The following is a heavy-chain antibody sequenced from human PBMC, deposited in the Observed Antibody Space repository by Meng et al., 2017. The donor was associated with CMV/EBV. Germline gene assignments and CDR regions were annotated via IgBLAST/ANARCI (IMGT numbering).Heavy chain of an antibody. CDR3: ASGSRDSVYYYYGMDV. D-gene: IGHD2-15*01. V-gene: IGHV1-2*02. CDR2: INPNSGGT. J-gene: IGHJ6*02. CDR1: GCTFTGYY. Sequence: ASVKVSCKASGCTFTGYYMHWVRQAPGQGLEWMGWINPNSGGTNYAQKFQGRVTMTRDTSISTAYMELSRLRSDDTAVYYCASGSRDSVYYYYGMDVWGQGTTVTVSS.